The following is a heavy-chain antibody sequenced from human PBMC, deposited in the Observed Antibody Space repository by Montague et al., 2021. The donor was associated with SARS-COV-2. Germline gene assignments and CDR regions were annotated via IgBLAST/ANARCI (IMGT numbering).Heavy chain of an antibody. CDR1: GGSITNNIDY. V-gene: IGHV4-39*02. D-gene: IGHD3-22*01. J-gene: IGHJ3*01. CDR3: ARLTRYFDSSGSPSAFDF. Sequence: SETLSLTCTVSGGSITNNIDYWAWIRQPPGKGLEWIGSIYYTGNTYYNPSLKSRVTISVVTSKNHFTLKLSSVTAAETAVYYCARLTRYFDSSGSPSAFDFWGQGTKVTVSS. CDR2: IYYTGNT.